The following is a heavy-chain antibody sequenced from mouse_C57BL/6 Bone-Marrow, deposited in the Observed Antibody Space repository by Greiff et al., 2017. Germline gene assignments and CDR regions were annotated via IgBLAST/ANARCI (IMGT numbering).Heavy chain of an antibody. Sequence: QVQLQQSGAELVRPGTSVTMSCKASGYTFTNYCIGWATQMPGHGLEWIGEIYPGGGNTNYNEKFKGKATLTADKSSSTAYMQFSSLTSEDSAIYYWARGTYDSNYFNFWGQGTTLTVSS. D-gene: IGHD2-5*01. CDR3: ARGTYDSNYFNF. V-gene: IGHV1-63*01. J-gene: IGHJ2*01. CDR1: GYTFTNYC. CDR2: IYPGGGNT.